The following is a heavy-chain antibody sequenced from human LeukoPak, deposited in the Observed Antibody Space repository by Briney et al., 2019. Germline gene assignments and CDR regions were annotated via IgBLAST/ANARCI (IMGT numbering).Heavy chain of an antibody. CDR3: ARGDCSSTSCYTGLDY. J-gene: IGHJ4*02. D-gene: IGHD2-2*02. CDR2: INHSGST. V-gene: IGHV4-34*01. CDR1: GGSISGYY. Sequence: SETLSLTCTVSGGSISGYYWSWIRQPPGKGLEWIGEINHSGSTNYNPSLKSRVTISVDTSKNQFSLKLSSVTAADTAVYYCARGDCSSTSCYTGLDYWGQGTLVTVSS.